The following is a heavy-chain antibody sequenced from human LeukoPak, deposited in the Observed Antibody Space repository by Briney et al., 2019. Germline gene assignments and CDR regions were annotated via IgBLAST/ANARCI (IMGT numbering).Heavy chain of an antibody. CDR3: ARDRPIGRSTLYFFDY. CDR1: GGSISSGDYD. J-gene: IGHJ4*02. CDR2: IYDSDNT. V-gene: IGHV4-31*03. Sequence: SQTLSLTCTVSGGSISSGDYDWTWIRQHPGKGLEWIGHIYDSDNTYYNPSLKSRVTISIDTSKNQFSLKLSSVTAADTAVYYCARDRPIGRSTLYFFDYWGQGTLVTVSS. D-gene: IGHD6-6*01.